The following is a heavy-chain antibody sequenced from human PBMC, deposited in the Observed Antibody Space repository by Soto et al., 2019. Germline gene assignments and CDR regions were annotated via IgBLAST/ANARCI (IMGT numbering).Heavy chain of an antibody. V-gene: IGHV3-30*04. D-gene: IGHD3-22*01. J-gene: IGHJ6*02. CDR3: AREMIPMIMGGMSAMDV. CDR1: KFTFASYV. CDR2: ISFDGTNK. Sequence: ESGGGVVQPERSQRLSCTASKFTFASYVMHWVRQAPGEGLEWVALISFDGTNKYYADSVKGRFTTSRDNSKNTMYLQMNSLRPEDTAVYYCAREMIPMIMGGMSAMDVWGQGTTVTVS.